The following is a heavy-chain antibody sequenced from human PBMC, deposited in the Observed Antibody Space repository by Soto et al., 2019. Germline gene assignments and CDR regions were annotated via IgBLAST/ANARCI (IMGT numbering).Heavy chain of an antibody. CDR3: ASTTDIVVVPAAIPFDY. CDR2: INHSGST. CDR1: GGSFSGYY. D-gene: IGHD2-2*01. V-gene: IGHV4-34*01. J-gene: IGHJ4*02. Sequence: SQTLSLTCAVYGGSFSGYYWSWIRQPPGKGLEWIGEINHSGSTNYNPSLKSRVTISVDTSKNQFSLKLSSVTAADTAVYYCASTTDIVVVPAAIPFDYWGQGTLVTVSS.